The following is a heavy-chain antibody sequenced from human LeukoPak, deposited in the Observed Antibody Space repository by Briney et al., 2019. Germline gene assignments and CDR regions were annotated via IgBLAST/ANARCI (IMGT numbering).Heavy chain of an antibody. CDR2: INHSGST. V-gene: IGHV4-34*01. CDR3: ARGLGSSSWNRLYYYYYGMDV. Sequence: SETLSLTCAVYGGSFSGYYWSWIRQPPGKGREWIGEINHSGSTSYNPSLKSRVTISVDTSKNQFSLKLSSVTAADTAVYYCARGLGSSSWNRLYYYYYGMDVWGQGTTVTVSS. D-gene: IGHD6-13*01. CDR1: GGSFSGYY. J-gene: IGHJ6*02.